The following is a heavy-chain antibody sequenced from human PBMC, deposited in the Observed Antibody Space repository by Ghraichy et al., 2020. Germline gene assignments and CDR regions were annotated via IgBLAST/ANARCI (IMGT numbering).Heavy chain of an antibody. CDR2: TYYRSKWYN. D-gene: IGHD5-24*01. J-gene: IGHJ4*01. V-gene: IGHV6-1*01. Sequence: SQTLSLTCAISGDSVSSNSGAWNWIRQSPSRGLEWLGRTYYRSKWYNDYALSVKSRITINPDTSKNQFSLQLNSVTLEDTAVYYCARDSSVGDGRNPCFDFWGHGTLVTVSS. CDR3: ARDSSVGDGRNPCFDF. CDR1: GDSVSSNSGA.